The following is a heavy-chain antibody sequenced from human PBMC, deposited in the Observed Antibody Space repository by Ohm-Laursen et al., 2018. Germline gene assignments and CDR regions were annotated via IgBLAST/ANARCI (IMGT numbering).Heavy chain of an antibody. V-gene: IGHV3-30*18. CDR3: AEVAAAAAHVGAFDI. CDR1: GFTFSSYS. Sequence: SLRLSCAATGFTFSSYSMNWVRQAPGKGLEWVAVISYDGSNKYYADSVKGRFTISRDNSKNTLYLQMNSLRAEDTAVYYCAEVAAAAAHVGAFDIWGQGTMVTVSS. J-gene: IGHJ3*02. CDR2: ISYDGSNK. D-gene: IGHD6-13*01.